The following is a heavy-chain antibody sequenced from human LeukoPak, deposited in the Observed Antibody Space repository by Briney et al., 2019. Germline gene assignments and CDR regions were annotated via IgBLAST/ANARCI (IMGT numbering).Heavy chain of an antibody. CDR1: GFTFSNAW. CDR3: AKYLPAIAAAASDY. J-gene: IGHJ4*02. Sequence: GGSLRLSCAASGFTFSNAWMSWVRQAPGKGLEWVGRIKSKTDGGTTDYAAPVKGRFTISRDNSKNTLYLQMNSLRAEDTAVYYCAKYLPAIAAAASDYWGQGTLVTVSS. CDR2: IKSKTDGGTT. D-gene: IGHD6-13*01. V-gene: IGHV3-15*01.